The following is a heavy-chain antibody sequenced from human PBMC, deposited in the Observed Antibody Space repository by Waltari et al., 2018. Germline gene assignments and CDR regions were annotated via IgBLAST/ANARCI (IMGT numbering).Heavy chain of an antibody. CDR1: GFSLSTRGVG. CDR2: IYWNDDK. D-gene: IGHD6-6*01. V-gene: IGHV2-5*01. Sequence: QITLKESGPTLVKPTQTLTLPCTFPGFSLSTRGVGVGWLLPPPGKALEWLALIYWNDDKRYSPSLKSRLTITKDTSKNQVVLTMTNMDPVDTATYYCAHSLDSSSSGYFDYWGQGTLVTVSS. CDR3: AHSLDSSSSGYFDY. J-gene: IGHJ4*02.